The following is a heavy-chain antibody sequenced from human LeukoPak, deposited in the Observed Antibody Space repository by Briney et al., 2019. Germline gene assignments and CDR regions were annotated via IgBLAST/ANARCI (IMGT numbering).Heavy chain of an antibody. D-gene: IGHD2-2*01. J-gene: IGHJ4*02. CDR1: GFTFSSYW. CDR2: INSDGSST. Sequence: PGGSLRLSCAASGFTFSSYWMHWVRQAPGKGLVWVSRINSDGSSTSYADSVKGRFTISRDNSKNTLYLQMNSLRAEDTAVYYCAKDWDQLRSGHFGYWGQGTLVTVSS. V-gene: IGHV3-74*01. CDR3: AKDWDQLRSGHFGY.